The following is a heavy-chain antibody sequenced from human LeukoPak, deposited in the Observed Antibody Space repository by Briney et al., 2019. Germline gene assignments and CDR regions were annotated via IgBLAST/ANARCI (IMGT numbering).Heavy chain of an antibody. D-gene: IGHD3-9*01. V-gene: IGHV4-39*07. J-gene: IGHJ6*02. CDR2: IYYSGST. CDR1: GGSISSSSYY. CDR3: ASEGYFDSDV. Sequence: PSEPLSLTCTVSGGSISSSSYYWGWVRQPPGKGLEWIGSIYYSGSTYYNPSLKSRVTISVDTSKNQFSLKLSSVTAADTAVYYCASEGYFDSDVWGQGATVTVSS.